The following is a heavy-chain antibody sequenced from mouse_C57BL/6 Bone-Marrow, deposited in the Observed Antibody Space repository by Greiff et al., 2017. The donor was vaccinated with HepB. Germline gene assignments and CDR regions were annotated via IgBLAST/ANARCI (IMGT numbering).Heavy chain of an antibody. V-gene: IGHV5-15*01. CDR1: GFTFSDYG. CDR2: ISNLAYSI. J-gene: IGHJ4*01. CDR3: ARWGYRNAMDY. Sequence: EVKLMESGGGLVQPGGSLKLSCAASGFTFSDYGMAWVRQAPRKGPEWVAFISNLAYSIYYADTVMGRFTISRENAKNTLYLEMSSLRSEDTAMYYCARWGYRNAMDYWGQGTSVTVSS.